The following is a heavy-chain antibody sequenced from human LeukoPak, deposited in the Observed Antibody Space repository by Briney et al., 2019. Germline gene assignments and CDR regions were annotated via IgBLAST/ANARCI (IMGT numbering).Heavy chain of an antibody. CDR3: AREGYCSSTSCYTGAYYYYYYMDV. CDR1: GYTFTSYG. V-gene: IGHV1-18*01. CDR2: ISAYNSNT. D-gene: IGHD2-2*02. J-gene: IGHJ6*03. Sequence: GASGNVCFKASGYTFTSYGISWVRQAPGQGHEWRGWISAYNSNTNYAQKLQGRVTMTTDTSTSTAYRELRSLTSDDTAVYYCAREGYCSSTSCYTGAYYYYYYMDVWGKGTTVTVSS.